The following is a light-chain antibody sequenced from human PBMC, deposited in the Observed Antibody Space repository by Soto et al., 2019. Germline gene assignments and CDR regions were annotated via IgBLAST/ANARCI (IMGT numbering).Light chain of an antibody. CDR1: SGHSSYI. CDR2: LEGSGSY. J-gene: IGLJ3*02. CDR3: ETWDSNTHTV. Sequence: QLVLTQSSSASASLVSSVKLTCTLSSGHSSYIIAWHQQQPGKAPRYLMKLEGSGSYNKGSGVPDRFSGSSSGADRYLTISNLQFEDEADYYCETWDSNTHTVFGGGTKLTVL. V-gene: IGLV4-60*02.